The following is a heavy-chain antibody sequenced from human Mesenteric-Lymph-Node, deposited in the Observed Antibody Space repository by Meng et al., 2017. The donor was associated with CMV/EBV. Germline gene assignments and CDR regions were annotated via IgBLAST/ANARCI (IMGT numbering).Heavy chain of an antibody. Sequence: SETLSLTCTVSGYSISSGYYWGWIRQPPGKGLEWIGNIYHSGSTYYNPSLKSRITISVDTSKNQFSLKLSSVTAADTAVYYCARDIVLMVYAVSYNWFDPWGQGTLVTVSS. V-gene: IGHV4-38-2*02. CDR1: GYSISSGYY. D-gene: IGHD2-8*01. J-gene: IGHJ5*02. CDR3: ARDIVLMVYAVSYNWFDP. CDR2: IYHSGST.